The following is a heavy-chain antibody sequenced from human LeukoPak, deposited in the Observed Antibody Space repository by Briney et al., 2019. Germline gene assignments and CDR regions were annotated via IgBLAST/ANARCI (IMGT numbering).Heavy chain of an antibody. CDR1: GFTCSSRW. V-gene: IGHV3-74*01. CDR3: HPLGYTSN. CDR2: VKSDGST. Sequence: PGGSLRLSCAVSGFTSGFTCSSRWMHWVRQAPGKGLVWVSLVKSDGSTNYPDSVKGRFTVSRDNAKNTLYLQMNNPRVEDTALYFCHPLGYTSNWGQGTLVTVSS. J-gene: IGHJ4*02. D-gene: IGHD6-19*01.